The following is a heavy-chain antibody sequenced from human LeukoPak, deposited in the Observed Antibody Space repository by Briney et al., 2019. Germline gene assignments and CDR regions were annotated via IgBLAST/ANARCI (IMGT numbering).Heavy chain of an antibody. D-gene: IGHD5-18*01. CDR1: GFTSRCFI. CDR2: ISSSGSYI. CDR3: ARDPGGYTRSGYYYYGRDV. J-gene: IGHJ6*02. Sequence: GGSLRLSCAASGFTSRCFILNWVRRAPGKGLDWGHSISSSGSYIYYADPGKRRYTTARDNARNSLYLQMTSQRAEDTAVYYCARDPGGYTRSGYYYYGRDVWGQGTTVTVSS. V-gene: IGHV3-21*01.